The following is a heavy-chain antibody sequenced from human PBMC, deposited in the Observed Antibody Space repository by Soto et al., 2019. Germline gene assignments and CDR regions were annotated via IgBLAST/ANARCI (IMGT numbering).Heavy chain of an antibody. Sequence: SETLSLTCTASGGSISSYYWSWIRQPPGKGLEWIGYIYYSGSTNYNPSLKSRVTISLDTSKNQFSLKLSSVTAADTAVYYCAREIAVAGQGYFDYWGQGTLVTVSS. CDR1: GGSISSYY. V-gene: IGHV4-59*01. CDR2: IYYSGST. CDR3: AREIAVAGQGYFDY. J-gene: IGHJ4*02. D-gene: IGHD6-19*01.